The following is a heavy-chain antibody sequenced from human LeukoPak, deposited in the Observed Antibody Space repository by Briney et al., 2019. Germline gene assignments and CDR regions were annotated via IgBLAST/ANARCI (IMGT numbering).Heavy chain of an antibody. J-gene: IGHJ4*02. CDR1: GFTFSDYA. Sequence: GGSLRLSCAASGFTFSDYAMSWVRQAPEKGLEWVSTISGSGDSTYYADSVKGRFTISRDNSKNTLYLQMNSLRAEDTAVYYCAKDPNYSPFDYWGQGTLVTVSS. CDR2: ISGSGDST. D-gene: IGHD1-7*01. CDR3: AKDPNYSPFDY. V-gene: IGHV3-23*01.